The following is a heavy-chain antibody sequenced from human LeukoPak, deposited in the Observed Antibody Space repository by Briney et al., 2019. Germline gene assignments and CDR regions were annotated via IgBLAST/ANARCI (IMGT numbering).Heavy chain of an antibody. CDR3: ARGTYCSGASCYSIGLDY. CDR2: IGIVGDT. Sequence: GGSLRLSCAASGLTFSSYDMHWVRQTTGKGLEWVSAIGIVGDTFYAGPVKGRFTISRENAKNSLYLQMNSLRADDTAVYYCARGTYCSGASCYSIGLDYWGQGALVTVSS. D-gene: IGHD2-15*01. J-gene: IGHJ4*02. CDR1: GLTFSSYD. V-gene: IGHV3-13*01.